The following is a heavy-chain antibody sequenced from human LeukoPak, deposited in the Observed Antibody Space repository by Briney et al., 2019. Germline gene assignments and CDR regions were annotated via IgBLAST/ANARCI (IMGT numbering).Heavy chain of an antibody. CDR1: GYRFTSYS. J-gene: IGHJ5*02. V-gene: IGHV1-2*02. Sequence: ASVKVSCKASGYRFTSYSISWVRQAPGQGLEWVGWINPNSGGTINAQKFRGRVTMTRDTSISTAYMELSRLRSDDTAVYYCARGPSSSPTDWLDPWGQGTLVTVSS. CDR3: ARGPSSSPTDWLDP. CDR2: INPNSGGT. D-gene: IGHD6-13*01.